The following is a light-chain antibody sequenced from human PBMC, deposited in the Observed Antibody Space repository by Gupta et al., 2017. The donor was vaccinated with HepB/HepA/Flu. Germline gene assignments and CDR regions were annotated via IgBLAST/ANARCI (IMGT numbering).Light chain of an antibody. CDR3: ETWDSNIRV. J-gene: IGLJ2*01. V-gene: IGLV4-60*03. CDR1: SGYSHYS. CDR2: VESSGRY. Sequence: QPMLPQSCSASTSLASSVSLTCTQRSGYSHYSIGWHQQQPGKAPRFLMKVESSGRYNKGSGIPDRFSGSSSGAARYLTISNLQSEDEADYYCETWDSNIRVFGGGTKLTVL.